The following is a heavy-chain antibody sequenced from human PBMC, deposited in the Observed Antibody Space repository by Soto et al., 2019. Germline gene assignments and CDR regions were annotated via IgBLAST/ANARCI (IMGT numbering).Heavy chain of an antibody. D-gene: IGHD2-15*01. Sequence: GSLRLSCAASGFTVSTNYMNWVRQAPGKGLEWVSVIYSGGTTYYADSVKGRFTISRDNSKNTLYLQMNSLRVEDTAVYYCARGYCSGGSCYPADYWGQGTLVTVSS. CDR3: ARGYCSGGSCYPADY. J-gene: IGHJ4*02. V-gene: IGHV3-53*01. CDR1: GFTVSTNY. CDR2: IYSGGTT.